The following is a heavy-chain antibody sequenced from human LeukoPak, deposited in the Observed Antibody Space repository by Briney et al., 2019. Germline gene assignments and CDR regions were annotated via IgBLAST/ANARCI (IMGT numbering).Heavy chain of an antibody. Sequence: GGSLRLSCTASGFTFHDHGMTWVRQATGKGLEWISGINSDGGSTGYADSVKGRFTISRDNAKNSLYLQMNCLRAEDTALYLCARVIGAFTSGWSLYYFDYWGEGTLVTVSS. CDR3: ARVIGAFTSGWSLYYFDY. V-gene: IGHV3-20*01. D-gene: IGHD6-19*01. CDR2: INSDGGST. J-gene: IGHJ4*02. CDR1: GFTFHDHG.